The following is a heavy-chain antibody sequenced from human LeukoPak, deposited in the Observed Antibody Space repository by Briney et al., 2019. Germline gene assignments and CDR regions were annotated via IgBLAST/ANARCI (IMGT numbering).Heavy chain of an antibody. J-gene: IGHJ4*02. V-gene: IGHV4-59*01. Sequence: PSETLSLTRTVSGGSISSYYWSWIRQPPGKGLEWIGYIYYSGSSIYNPSLKSRVTISVDTSRNQFSLKLSSVTAADTAVCYCARDQHVDTGMVLGAEHYFDYWGQRTLVTVSS. CDR2: IYYSGSS. D-gene: IGHD5-18*01. CDR3: ARDQHVDTGMVLGAEHYFDY. CDR1: GGSISSYY.